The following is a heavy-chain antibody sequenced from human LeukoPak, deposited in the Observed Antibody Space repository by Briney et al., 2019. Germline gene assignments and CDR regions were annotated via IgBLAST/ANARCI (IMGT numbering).Heavy chain of an antibody. V-gene: IGHV4-39*07. D-gene: IGHD6-13*01. CDR2: IYYSGST. Sequence: PSETLSLTCTVSGGSISSSSYYWGWIRQPPGKGLEWIGSIYYSGSTYYNPSLKSRVTISVDTSKNQFSPKLSSVTAADTAVYYCARANILLSQYSSSWLYYFDYWGQGTLVTVSS. CDR1: GGSISSSSYY. J-gene: IGHJ4*02. CDR3: ARANILLSQYSSSWLYYFDY.